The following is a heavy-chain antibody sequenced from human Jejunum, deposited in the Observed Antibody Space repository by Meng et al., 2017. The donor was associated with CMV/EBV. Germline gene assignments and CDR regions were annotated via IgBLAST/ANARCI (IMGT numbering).Heavy chain of an antibody. CDR1: TFTFIDHY. CDR3: ARVRDLVHWSFDL. Sequence: RLVAPGVCLFKLGASLSSSCAPFTFTFIDHYMSWIRQAPGKGLEWVSYISSRSTFTNFADSVKGRFTISRDNAKNSLYLQMNSLRADDTAIYYCARVRDLVHWSFDLWGRGTLVTVSS. J-gene: IGHJ2*01. CDR2: ISSRSTFT. V-gene: IGHV3-11*05.